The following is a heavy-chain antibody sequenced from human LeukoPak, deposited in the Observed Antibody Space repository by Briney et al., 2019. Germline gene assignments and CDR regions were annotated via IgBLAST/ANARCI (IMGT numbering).Heavy chain of an antibody. CDR3: ARGQWLAYYYHGMDV. D-gene: IGHD6-19*01. Sequence: GGSLRLSCAASGFTFSSYAMNWVRQAPGKGLEWVSYITNNGTTIYYADSVKGRFTISRDNAENSLYLQMNSLRAEDTAIYYCARGQWLAYYYHGMDVWGQGTTVTVSS. V-gene: IGHV3-48*03. J-gene: IGHJ6*02. CDR2: ITNNGTTI. CDR1: GFTFSSYA.